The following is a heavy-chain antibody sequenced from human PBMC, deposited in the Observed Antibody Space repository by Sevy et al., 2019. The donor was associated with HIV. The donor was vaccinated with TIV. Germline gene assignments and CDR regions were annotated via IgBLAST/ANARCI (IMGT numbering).Heavy chain of an antibody. Sequence: SETLSLTCTVSGDSISGYYWSWIRQPPGKGPEWIGYIYYSGSTNYNSSLKSRVAISVDTSKNQFSLKLRSVTAADTAVYYCARALQDYYYALDVWGQGTTVTVSS. J-gene: IGHJ6*02. CDR1: GDSISGYY. CDR2: IYYSGST. V-gene: IGHV4-59*01. CDR3: ARALQDYYYALDV.